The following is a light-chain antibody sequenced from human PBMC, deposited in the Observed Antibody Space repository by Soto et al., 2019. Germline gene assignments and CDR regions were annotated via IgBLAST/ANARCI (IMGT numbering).Light chain of an antibody. V-gene: IGLV2-23*02. CDR1: HSDVGRFNL. CDR3: CTYATGGTYV. Sequence: QSALTQPASGSGFPGQSITISCTGTHSDVGRFNLVSWYQHHPQKAPKLIIFGVTERPSGISNRFSASKSGNTASLTISGLQAEDEADYYCCTYATGGTYVFGTGTKVT. CDR2: GVT. J-gene: IGLJ1*01.